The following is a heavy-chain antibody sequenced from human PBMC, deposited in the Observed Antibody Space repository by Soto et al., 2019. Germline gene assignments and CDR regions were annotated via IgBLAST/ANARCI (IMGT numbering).Heavy chain of an antibody. D-gene: IGHD1-1*01. CDR1: GFTFSSYW. V-gene: IGHV3-7*01. Sequence: EVHLEESGGGLVQPGGSLRLSCAASGFTFSSYWMNWVRQAPGKGLEWVANINQDGSDYNHVASVKGRFTISRDNAKNSLLLKMNALRVEDTAVYYCARTGDGHHDFLDYWGQGILVSVYS. CDR2: INQDGSDY. CDR3: ARTGDGHHDFLDY. J-gene: IGHJ4*02.